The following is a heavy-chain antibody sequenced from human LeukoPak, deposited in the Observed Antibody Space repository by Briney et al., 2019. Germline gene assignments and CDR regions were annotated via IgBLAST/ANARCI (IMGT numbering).Heavy chain of an antibody. CDR1: GGSISSGGYY. Sequence: PSQTLSLTCTVSGGSISSGGYYWSWIRQPPGKGLEWIGYIYHSGSTYYNPSLKSRVTISVDRSKNQFSLKLSSVTAADTAVYYCARGLQFVGGIEVYFDYWGQGTLVTVSS. D-gene: IGHD3-16*01. CDR2: IYHSGST. V-gene: IGHV4-30-2*01. CDR3: ARGLQFVGGIEVYFDY. J-gene: IGHJ4*02.